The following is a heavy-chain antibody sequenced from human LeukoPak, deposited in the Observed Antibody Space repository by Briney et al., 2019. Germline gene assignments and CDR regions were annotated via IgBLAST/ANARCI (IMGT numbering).Heavy chain of an antibody. CDR1: GGSFSGYY. Sequence: SETLSLTCAVYGGSFSGYYWSWIRQPPGKGLEWIGEINHSGSTNYNPSLKSRVTISVDTSKNQFSLKLSSVTAADTAVYYWARGFLGGLWWGGASDAFDIWGQGTMVTVSS. D-gene: IGHD4/OR15-4a*01. V-gene: IGHV4-34*01. J-gene: IGHJ3*02. CDR2: INHSGST. CDR3: ARGFLGGLWWGGASDAFDI.